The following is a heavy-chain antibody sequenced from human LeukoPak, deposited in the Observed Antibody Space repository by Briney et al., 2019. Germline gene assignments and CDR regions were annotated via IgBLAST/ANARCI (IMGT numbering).Heavy chain of an antibody. J-gene: IGHJ5*02. CDR1: GYTFTDYY. CDR3: CRTIGYRPVPGLKETWFEP. V-gene: IGHV1-46*04. CDR2: INPLRGIT. D-gene: IGHD6-19*01. Sequence: ASVKVSCKASGYTFTDYYVHWVRQAPGLGVEGMGIINPLRGITIYAQKLQGRVTITSGTATNTVCMECRSLISEDTAVYFLCRTIGYRPVPGLKETWFEPWGQGTLVTVSS.